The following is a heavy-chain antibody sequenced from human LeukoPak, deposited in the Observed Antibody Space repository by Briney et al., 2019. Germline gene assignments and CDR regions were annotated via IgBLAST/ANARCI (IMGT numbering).Heavy chain of an antibody. CDR2: INPNSGGT. D-gene: IGHD6-13*01. J-gene: IGHJ4*02. CDR1: GYTFTGYY. Sequence: ASVKVSCKASGYTFTGYYMHWVRQAPGQGLEWMGWINPNSGGTNFAQKFQGWVTMTRDTSISTAYMELSRLRSDDTAVYYCARVGDPGYSSSWYGFWGQGTLVTVSS. V-gene: IGHV1-2*04. CDR3: ARVGDPGYSSSWYGF.